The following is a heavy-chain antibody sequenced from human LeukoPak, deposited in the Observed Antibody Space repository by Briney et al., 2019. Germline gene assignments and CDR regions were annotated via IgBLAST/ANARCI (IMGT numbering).Heavy chain of an antibody. CDR3: ANLPRGDY. CDR2: IYSGGNT. D-gene: IGHD3-10*01. V-gene: IGHV3-53*01. CDR1: GFTFSRNY. Sequence: GGSLRPSCAASGFTFSRNYMSWVRQAPGKGLEWVSVIYSGGNTYYADFVKGRFTISRDNSKNTLYLQINSLTAEDTAAYYCANLPRGDYWGLGTLVTASS. J-gene: IGHJ4*02.